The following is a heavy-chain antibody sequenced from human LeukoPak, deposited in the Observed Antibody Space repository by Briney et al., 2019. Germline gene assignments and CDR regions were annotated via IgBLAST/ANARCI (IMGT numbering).Heavy chain of an antibody. D-gene: IGHD3-16*02. Sequence: GGSLRLSCAASGFTFSSYWMSWVRQAPGKGLGWVANIKQDGSEKYYVDSVKGRFTISRDNAKNSLYLQMNSLRAEDTAVYYCARVGYDYVWGSYRPGPFDYWGQGTLVTVSS. CDR3: ARVGYDYVWGSYRPGPFDY. V-gene: IGHV3-7*01. CDR1: GFTFSSYW. J-gene: IGHJ4*02. CDR2: IKQDGSEK.